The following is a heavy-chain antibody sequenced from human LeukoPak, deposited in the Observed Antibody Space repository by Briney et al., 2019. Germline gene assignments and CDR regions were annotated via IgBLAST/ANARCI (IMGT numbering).Heavy chain of an antibody. D-gene: IGHD2-2*01. V-gene: IGHV4-61*02. Sequence: SETLSLTCTVSGGSISSGSYYWSWIRQPAGKGLEWIGRIYTSGSTNYNPSLKSRVTISVDTSKNQFSLKLSSVTAADTAVYYCARGPKMDCSSTSCCPTMDYYMDVWGKGTTVTISS. CDR1: GGSISSGSYY. J-gene: IGHJ6*03. CDR2: IYTSGST. CDR3: ARGPKMDCSSTSCCPTMDYYMDV.